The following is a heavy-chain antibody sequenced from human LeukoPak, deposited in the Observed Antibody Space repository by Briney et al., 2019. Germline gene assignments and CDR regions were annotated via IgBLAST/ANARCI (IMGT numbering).Heavy chain of an antibody. CDR2: ISGGGGST. V-gene: IGHV3-23*01. D-gene: IGHD3-3*01. J-gene: IGHJ5*02. CDR3: ARDTTVYDFWSGPRFDP. CDR1: GFTFSSYA. Sequence: GGSLRLSCAASGFTFSSYAMSWVRQAPGKGLEWVSAISGGGGSTYYADSVKGRFTISRDNSKNTLYLQMNSLRAEDTAVYYCARDTTVYDFWSGPRFDPWGQGTLVTVSS.